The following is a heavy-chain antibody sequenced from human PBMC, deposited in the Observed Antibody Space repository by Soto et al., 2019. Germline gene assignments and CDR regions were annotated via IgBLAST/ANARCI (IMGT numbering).Heavy chain of an antibody. Sequence: SENLSLTCTVSGGPISSNAFYWGWVRQHPGKGLEWIGYIYSSGNPYYNPSLKSRVTISGPTSKNQFSLKLSSVTAADTAVYYCARASTVTHDYWGRGTLVTVSS. CDR1: GGPISSNAFY. V-gene: IGHV4-31*03. D-gene: IGHD4-4*01. CDR2: IYSSGNP. J-gene: IGHJ4*02. CDR3: ARASTVTHDY.